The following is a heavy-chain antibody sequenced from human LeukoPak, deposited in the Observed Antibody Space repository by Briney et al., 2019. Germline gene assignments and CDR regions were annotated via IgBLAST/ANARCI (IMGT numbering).Heavy chain of an antibody. V-gene: IGHV3-11*04. CDR2: ISSSSSTI. CDR1: GIDISYHY. Sequence: GGSLRLSCVASGIDISYHYVGWVRQAPGKGLEWVSYISSSSSTIYYADSVKGRFTISRGNAKNSLYLQMNSLRAEDTAVYYCARDTLFDYWGQGTLVTVSS. CDR3: ARDTLFDY. J-gene: IGHJ4*02.